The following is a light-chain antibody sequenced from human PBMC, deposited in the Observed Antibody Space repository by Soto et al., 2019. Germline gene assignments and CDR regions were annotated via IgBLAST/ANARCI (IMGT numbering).Light chain of an antibody. V-gene: IGLV6-57*04. CDR1: SGSIASNY. J-gene: IGLJ3*02. CDR3: QSYDSSNRV. CDR2: EDN. Sequence: FMLTQPHSVSESPGKTVTISCTRSSGSIASNYVQWYQQRPGSAPTTVIYEDNQRPSGVPDRFSGSIDSSSNSASLTISGLKTEDEAYYYCQSYDSSNRVFGGGTQLTVL.